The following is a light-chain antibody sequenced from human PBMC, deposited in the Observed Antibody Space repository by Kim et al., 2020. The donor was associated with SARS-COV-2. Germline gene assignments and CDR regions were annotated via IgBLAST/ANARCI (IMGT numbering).Light chain of an antibody. J-gene: IGLJ2*01. CDR1: KLGENY. Sequence: SVVPGQTASITCSGVKLGENYFCWYQQKPGQSPLLVMYQDTKRPSGIPERFSGSNSGNTATLTISGTQAMDEGDYYCQALERSIVVFGGGTQLTVL. V-gene: IGLV3-1*01. CDR3: QALERSIVV. CDR2: QDT.